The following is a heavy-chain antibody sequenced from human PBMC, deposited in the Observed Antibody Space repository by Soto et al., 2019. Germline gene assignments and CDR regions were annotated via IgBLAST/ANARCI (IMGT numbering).Heavy chain of an antibody. CDR3: AKVSRDGSQVA. CDR2: FTSDGAT. Sequence: EVQLLESGGGLVQPGGSLRLSCAASGFTFSSYAMSWVRQAPGKGLEWVSTFTSDGATYYADSVKARLTISRDNFKNSLFLQTNSLRAEDTGLYYCAKVSRDGSQVAWGQGTLVTVSS. D-gene: IGHD2-15*01. CDR1: GFTFSSYA. V-gene: IGHV3-23*01. J-gene: IGHJ5*02.